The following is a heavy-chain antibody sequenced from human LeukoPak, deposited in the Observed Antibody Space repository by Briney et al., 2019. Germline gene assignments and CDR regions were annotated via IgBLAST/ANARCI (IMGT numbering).Heavy chain of an antibody. Sequence: SETLSLTGSGSGGSINTNTYYWGAVRQPPGKGRGWIATVYFGGSTHYNPCLKSRVTISLDTSKNQFSLKVTSVTAADTGVYYCARRQGGSMLDSWGQGTLVNVSS. CDR3: ARRQGGSMLDS. CDR1: GGSINTNTYY. D-gene: IGHD5-12*01. J-gene: IGHJ4*02. V-gene: IGHV4-39*01. CDR2: VYFGGST.